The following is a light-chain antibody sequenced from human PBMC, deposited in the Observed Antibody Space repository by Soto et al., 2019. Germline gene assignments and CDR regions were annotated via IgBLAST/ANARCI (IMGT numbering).Light chain of an antibody. CDR3: CSYAVSNTYL. V-gene: IGLV2-23*02. J-gene: IGLJ1*01. Sequence: QSALTQPASVSASPGQSITISCTGTDSDVGSHNLVSWYQLHPGKAPKLMIYEVTKRPSGVTNRFSGSKSGNTASLTIAGLKAEDEADYYCCSYAVSNTYLFGNGTKVTVL. CDR2: EVT. CDR1: DSDVGSHNL.